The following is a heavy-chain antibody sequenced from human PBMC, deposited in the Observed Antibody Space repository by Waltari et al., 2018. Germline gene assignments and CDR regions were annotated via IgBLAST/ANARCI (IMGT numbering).Heavy chain of an antibody. V-gene: IGHV3-74*01. J-gene: IGHJ6*02. CDR3: AREENYDFAMDV. D-gene: IGHD1-7*01. Sequence: EVQLVESGGGSVQPGGSLRLSCTGSGFLFSSYCMHWVRQGPGEGLVCVSRINGDGSSTTYADSVQGRFTTTRDNAKSTLYLEMNSLKSEDTGVYYCAREENYDFAMDVWGQGTTVTVSS. CDR1: GFLFSSYC. CDR2: INGDGSST.